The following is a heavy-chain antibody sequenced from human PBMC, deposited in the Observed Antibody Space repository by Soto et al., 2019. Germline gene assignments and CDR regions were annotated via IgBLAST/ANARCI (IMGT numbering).Heavy chain of an antibody. CDR1: GGTFSSYA. CDR2: IIPIFGTA. D-gene: IGHD5-18*01. CDR3: ARATDTAMSNFAY. Sequence: QVQLVQSGAEVKKPGSSVKVSCKASGGTFSSYAISWVRQAPGQGLEWLGGIIPIFGTANYAQKFQARVTITADESTSTAYMALSSLRSADTAAYYCARATDTAMSNFAYWGQGTLVTVSS. J-gene: IGHJ4*02. V-gene: IGHV1-69*12.